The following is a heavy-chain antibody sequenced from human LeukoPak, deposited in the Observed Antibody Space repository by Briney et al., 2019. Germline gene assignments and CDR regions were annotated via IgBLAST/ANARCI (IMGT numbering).Heavy chain of an antibody. D-gene: IGHD6-13*01. CDR3: ARTLYAAGGAVY. Sequence: PGGSLRLSCVASGFTFSNNWMHWVRQAPGKGLVWVSRIYSDVGATNYADSVKGRFTISRDNAKNTLYLQMNSLRAEDTAVYYCARTLYAAGGAVYWGQGTLVTVSS. J-gene: IGHJ4*02. CDR1: GFTFSNNW. V-gene: IGHV3-74*01. CDR2: IYSDVGAT.